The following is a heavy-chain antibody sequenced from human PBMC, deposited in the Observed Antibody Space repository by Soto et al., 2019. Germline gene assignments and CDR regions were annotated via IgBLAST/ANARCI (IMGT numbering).Heavy chain of an antibody. CDR3: AKVHCSSTSCYPNYYYYYYGMDV. V-gene: IGHV3-30*18. Sequence: GGSLRLSCAASGFTFSSYGMHWVRQAPGKGLEWVAVISYDGSNKYYADSVKGRFTISRDNSKNTLYLQMNSLRAEDTAVYYCAKVHCSSTSCYPNYYYYYYGMDVWGQGTTVTVAS. D-gene: IGHD2-2*01. CDR1: GFTFSSYG. CDR2: ISYDGSNK. J-gene: IGHJ6*02.